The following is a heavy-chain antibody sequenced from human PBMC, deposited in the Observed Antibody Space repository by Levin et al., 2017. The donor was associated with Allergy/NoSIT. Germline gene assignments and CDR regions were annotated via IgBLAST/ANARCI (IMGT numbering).Heavy chain of an antibody. V-gene: IGHV3-21*01. CDR3: ARFSSGYYYVGYYYGMDG. Sequence: SCAASGFTFSSYSMNWVRQAPGKGLEWVSSISSSSSYIYYADSVKGRFTISRDNAKNSLYLQMNSLRAEDTAVYYCARFSSGYYYVGYYYGMDGWGQGTTVTVSS. J-gene: IGHJ6*02. CDR1: GFTFSSYS. CDR2: ISSSSSYI. D-gene: IGHD3-22*01.